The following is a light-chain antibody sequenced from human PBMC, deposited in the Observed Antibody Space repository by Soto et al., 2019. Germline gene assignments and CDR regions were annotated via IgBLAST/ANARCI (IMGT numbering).Light chain of an antibody. J-gene: IGLJ1*01. V-gene: IGLV2-11*01. CDR3: CSYAGSYKFV. CDR1: SSDVGAYNY. CDR2: DVI. Sequence: QSVLTQPRSVSGSPGQSVTISCSGTSSDVGAYNYVSWYQHHPGKAPKFMIYDVIKRPSGVPDRFSGSKSGNTASLTISGLQAEDEADYYCCSYAGSYKFVFGTGTKLTVL.